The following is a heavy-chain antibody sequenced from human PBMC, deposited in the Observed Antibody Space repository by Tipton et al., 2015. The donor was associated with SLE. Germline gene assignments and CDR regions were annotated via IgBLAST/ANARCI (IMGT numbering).Heavy chain of an antibody. J-gene: IGHJ3*02. D-gene: IGHD2-15*01. V-gene: IGHV4-61*02. CDR1: GGSISSGSYY. CDR2: IYTSGST. Sequence: TLSLTCTVSGGSISSGSYYWSWIRQPAGKGLEWIGRIYTSGSTNYNPSLKSRVTISVDTSKNQFSLKLSSVTAADTAVYYCARSGYCSGGSCCDAFDIWGQGTMVTVSS. CDR3: ARSGYCSGGSCCDAFDI.